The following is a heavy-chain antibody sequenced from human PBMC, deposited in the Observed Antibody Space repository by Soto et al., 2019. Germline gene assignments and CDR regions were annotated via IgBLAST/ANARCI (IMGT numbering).Heavy chain of an antibody. CDR2: VIPNLGVT. V-gene: IGHV1-69*04. Sequence: ASVKVSCKASGGTLSSYTFSWVRQAPGQGLEWMGRVIPNLGVTNYAKKFQGRFTIVVDTSTSTAYMELNSLRYEDTAVYYCARDRELRYMVWFDAWGQGTLVTVSS. D-gene: IGHD1-7*01. CDR1: GGTLSSYT. CDR3: ARDRELRYMVWFDA. J-gene: IGHJ5*02.